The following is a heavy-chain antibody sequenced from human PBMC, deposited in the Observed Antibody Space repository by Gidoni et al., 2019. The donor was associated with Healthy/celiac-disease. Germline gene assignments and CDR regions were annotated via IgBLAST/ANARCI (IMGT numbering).Heavy chain of an antibody. CDR1: GGSISSYY. CDR3: ARDSDPIHGEGNWFDP. V-gene: IGHV4-59*01. D-gene: IGHD3-10*01. J-gene: IGHJ5*02. CDR2: IYYSGST. Sequence: QVQLQESGPGLVKPSETLSLTCTVSGGSISSYYWSWIRQPPGKGLEWIGYIYYSGSTNYNPSLKSRVTISVDTSKNQFSLKLSSVTAADTAVYYCARDSDPIHGEGNWFDPWGQGTLVTVSS.